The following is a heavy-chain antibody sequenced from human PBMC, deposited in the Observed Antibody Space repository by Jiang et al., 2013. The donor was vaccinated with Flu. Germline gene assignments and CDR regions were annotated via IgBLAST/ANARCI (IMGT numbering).Heavy chain of an antibody. Sequence: GSGLVKPSETLSLTCTVSGGSISSSNYYWGWIRQPPGKGLEWIGNIYYSGNTFYNPSLTSRVTISLDTSKKQFSLKLNSVTAADTAVYYCARASKRSVVGRSGMDVWGQGTTVTVSS. CDR1: GGSISSSNYY. V-gene: IGHV4-39*07. CDR3: ARASKRSVVGRSGMDV. CDR2: IYYSGNT. D-gene: IGHD2-15*01. J-gene: IGHJ6*02.